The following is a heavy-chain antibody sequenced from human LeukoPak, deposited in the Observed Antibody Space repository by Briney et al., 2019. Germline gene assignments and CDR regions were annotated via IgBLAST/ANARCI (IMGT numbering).Heavy chain of an antibody. V-gene: IGHV4-38-2*02. D-gene: IGHD2-2*02. CDR2: IYHSGST. CDR1: GYSISSGYY. Sequence: PSETLSLTCTVSGYSISSGYYWGWIRQPPGKGLEWIGSIYHSGSTYYSPSLKSRVAISVDTSKNQFSLKLSSVTAADTAVYYCANYCSSSSCHIRRAFDIWGQGTMVTVSS. CDR3: ANYCSSSSCHIRRAFDI. J-gene: IGHJ3*02.